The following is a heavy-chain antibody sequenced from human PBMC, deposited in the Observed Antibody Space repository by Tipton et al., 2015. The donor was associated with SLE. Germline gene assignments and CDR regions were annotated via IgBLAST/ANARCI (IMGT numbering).Heavy chain of an antibody. V-gene: IGHV4-39*07. CDR1: GASISNSTYY. D-gene: IGHD3-22*01. J-gene: IGHJ4*02. Sequence: TLSLTCSVSGASISNSTYYWGWIRQPPGKRLEWIGSIYYTGSTYYNPSLKSRVAMSVDTSKSQISLGLSSVTAADTAVYYCARGPDYYDSAGLLYWGQGTLVTVSS. CDR3: ARGPDYYDSAGLLY. CDR2: IYYTGST.